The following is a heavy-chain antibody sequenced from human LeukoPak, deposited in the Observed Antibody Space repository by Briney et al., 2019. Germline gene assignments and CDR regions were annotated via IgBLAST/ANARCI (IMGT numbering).Heavy chain of an antibody. CDR2: IIPIFGTA. V-gene: IGHV1-69*13. J-gene: IGHJ3*02. CDR3: AREYNDSSGYLNAFDI. CDR1: GGTFSSYA. Sequence: SVKVSCKASGGTFSSYAISWVRQAPGQGLEWMGGIIPIFGTANYAQKFQGRVTITADESTSTAYMELSSLRSEDTAVYYCAREYNDSSGYLNAFDIWGQGTMVTVSS. D-gene: IGHD3-22*01.